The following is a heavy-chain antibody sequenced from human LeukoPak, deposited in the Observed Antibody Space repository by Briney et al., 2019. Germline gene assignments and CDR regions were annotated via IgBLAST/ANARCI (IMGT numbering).Heavy chain of an antibody. J-gene: IGHJ4*02. Sequence: GASVKVSCKASGYTFIGYYMHWVRQAPGQGLEWMGWINPYSGGTNYAQKFQGRVAMTRDTSISTAYMELSGLRSDDTAVYFCARDSDGANSGSYFFGYWGQGTLVTVSS. V-gene: IGHV1-2*02. CDR1: GYTFIGYY. CDR2: INPYSGGT. CDR3: ARDSDGANSGSYFFGY. D-gene: IGHD1-26*01.